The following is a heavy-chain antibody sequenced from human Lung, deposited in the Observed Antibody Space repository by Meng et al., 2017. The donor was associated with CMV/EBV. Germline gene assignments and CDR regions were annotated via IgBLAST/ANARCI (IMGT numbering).Heavy chain of an antibody. CDR2: LFGGGNDP. J-gene: IGHJ4*02. Sequence: SGFPFSNFAMGWVRQAPGKGLEWVSSLFGGGNDPYYVDSVRARFTISRDNSKSTLYLQIHSLKAEGTAVYYCAKFRGHPIGEYYFDYWGQGVLVTVSS. CDR3: AKFRGHPIGEYYFDY. V-gene: IGHV3-23*01. CDR1: GFPFSNFA. D-gene: IGHD3-10*01.